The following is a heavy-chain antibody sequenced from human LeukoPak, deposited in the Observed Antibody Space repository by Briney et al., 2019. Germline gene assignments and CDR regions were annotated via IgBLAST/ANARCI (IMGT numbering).Heavy chain of an antibody. CDR1: GFTFGTYG. Sequence: GRSLRLSCAAPGFTFGTYGMHWVRQAPGKGLEWVAVMSDDGTHKYYADSVKGRFTISRDNSKHTLYLQMNSLRAEDTAVYYCARNEAARRGSYYYNYMDVWGKGTTVTVS. D-gene: IGHD6-6*01. J-gene: IGHJ6*03. V-gene: IGHV3-30*01. CDR2: MSDDGTHK. CDR3: ARNEAARRGSYYYNYMDV.